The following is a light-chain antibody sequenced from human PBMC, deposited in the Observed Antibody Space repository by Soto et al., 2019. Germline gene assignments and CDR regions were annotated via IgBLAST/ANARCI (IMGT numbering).Light chain of an antibody. CDR1: SSDVGGSNF. CDR2: DVA. V-gene: IGLV2-14*03. J-gene: IGLJ1*01. CDR3: VSYTSSTPDV. Sequence: QSVLTQPASVSDSPGQSITISCTGTSSDVGGSNFVSWYQQHPGKPPKLIIYDVANRPSGVSNRFSGSKSGSTASLIISRLQTEDEADYYCVSYTSSTPDVFGTGTKLTVL.